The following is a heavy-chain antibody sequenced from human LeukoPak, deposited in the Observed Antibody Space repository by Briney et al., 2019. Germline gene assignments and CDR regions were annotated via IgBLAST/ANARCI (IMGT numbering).Heavy chain of an antibody. CDR3: ARARDGYRSFDF. V-gene: IGHV5-51*01. CDR1: GYKFNNFY. D-gene: IGHD5-24*01. J-gene: IGHJ4*02. CDR2: IYPGDSDT. Sequence: GESLKISCKGSGYKFNNFYIGWVRQMPGKGLEWMGVIYPGDSDTTYSPAFLGQVTISVDKSINTAFLQWSSLNASDTAIYFCARARDGYRSFDFWGQGTLVTVSS.